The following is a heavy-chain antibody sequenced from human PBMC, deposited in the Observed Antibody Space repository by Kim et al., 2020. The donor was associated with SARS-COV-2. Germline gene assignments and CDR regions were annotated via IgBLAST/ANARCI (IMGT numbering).Heavy chain of an antibody. V-gene: IGHV4-59*13. Sequence: SETLSLTCTVSGGSISSYYWSWIRQPPGKGLEWIGYIYYSGSTNYNPSLKSRVTISVDTSKNQFSLKLSSVTAADTAVYYCARGGGSKTWYYDSREYYFDYWGQGTLVTVSS. J-gene: IGHJ4*02. D-gene: IGHD3-22*01. CDR1: GGSISSYY. CDR3: ARGGGSKTWYYDSREYYFDY. CDR2: IYYSGST.